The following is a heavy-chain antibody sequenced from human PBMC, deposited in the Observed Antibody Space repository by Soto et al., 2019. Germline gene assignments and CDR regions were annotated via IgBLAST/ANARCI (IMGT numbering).Heavy chain of an antibody. J-gene: IGHJ4*02. CDR3: AXGDSYHYDSSGYKSPFQH. Sequence: ASVKVSCKASGGSFSSYSINWMRQAPGQGLAWMGGIIPIFGAPNYAREFQGRVTITADESTSTVYMELSSLRSEDTAVYYCAXGDSYHYDSSGYKSPFQHWGQGTLVTVS. V-gene: IGHV1-69*13. CDR1: GGSFSSYS. CDR2: IIPIFGAP. D-gene: IGHD3-22*01.